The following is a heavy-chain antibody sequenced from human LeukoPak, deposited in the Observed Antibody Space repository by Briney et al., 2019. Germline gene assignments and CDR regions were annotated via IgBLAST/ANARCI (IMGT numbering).Heavy chain of an antibody. D-gene: IGHD3-22*01. Sequence: GGSLRLSCAASGFTFSNAWVNWVRQAPGKGLEWVGRIKSKTDGGTTDYAAPVKGRFTISRDDSKNTLYLQMNSLKTEDTAVYYCTTGGYYDSSGYFPLRRPFEFDYWGQGTLVTVSS. CDR3: TTGGYYDSSGYFPLRRPFEFDY. CDR1: GFTFSNAW. J-gene: IGHJ4*02. CDR2: IKSKTDGGTT. V-gene: IGHV3-15*07.